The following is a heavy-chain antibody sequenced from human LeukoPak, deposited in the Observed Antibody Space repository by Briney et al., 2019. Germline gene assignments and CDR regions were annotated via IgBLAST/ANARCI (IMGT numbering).Heavy chain of an antibody. Sequence: GGSLRLSCAASGFTFSSYGMHWVRQAPGKGLEWVAVISYDGSNKYYADSVKGRFTISRDNSKNTLYLQMNSLRAEDTAVYYCAKGESYNSFSDYYYYGMDVWGQGTTVTVSS. CDR3: AKGESYNSFSDYYYYGMDV. V-gene: IGHV3-30*18. CDR2: ISYDGSNK. J-gene: IGHJ6*02. CDR1: GFTFSSYG. D-gene: IGHD5-24*01.